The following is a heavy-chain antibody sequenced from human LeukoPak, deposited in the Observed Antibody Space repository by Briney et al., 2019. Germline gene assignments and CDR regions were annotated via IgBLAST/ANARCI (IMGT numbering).Heavy chain of an antibody. CDR2: ISGSGGST. J-gene: IGHJ4*02. CDR1: GFTFSSYA. V-gene: IGHV3-23*01. D-gene: IGHD3-22*01. CDR3: AKGSYYDNSGYYYFDY. Sequence: PGGSLRLSCAASGFTFSSYAMSWVRQAPGKGLEWVSGISGSGGSTYYVDSVKGRFTISRDNSKNTLFLQMNSLRAEDTALYYCAKGSYYDNSGYYYFDYWGQGTLVTVSS.